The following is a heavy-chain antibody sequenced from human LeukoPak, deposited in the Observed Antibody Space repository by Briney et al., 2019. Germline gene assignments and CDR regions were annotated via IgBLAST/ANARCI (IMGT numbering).Heavy chain of an antibody. CDR3: ARNEDY. CDR1: GNTFTKYC. J-gene: IGHJ4*02. CDR2: IDDGDGNT. V-gene: IGHV1-3*01. Sequence: ASVKVSCKASGNTFTKYCIHWVRQAPGQGLEWMGWIDDGDGNTKYSEKFQGRVSITRDTSASTVYMELNSLRSEDTAVYYCARNEDYWGQGTLVTVSP. D-gene: IGHD1-1*01.